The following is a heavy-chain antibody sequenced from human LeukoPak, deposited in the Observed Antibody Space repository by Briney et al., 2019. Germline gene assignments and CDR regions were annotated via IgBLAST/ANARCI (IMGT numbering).Heavy chain of an antibody. V-gene: IGHV1-69*06. Sequence: ASVKVSCKTSGGTFSNYTISWVRQAPGQGLEWMGGIIPIFGTANYAQKFQGKVTITADKSTSTAYMELSSLRSEDTAVYYCARDYYGSGTFDLWGRGTLVTVSS. CDR3: ARDYYGSGTFDL. CDR1: GGTFSNYT. J-gene: IGHJ2*01. CDR2: IIPIFGTA. D-gene: IGHD3-10*01.